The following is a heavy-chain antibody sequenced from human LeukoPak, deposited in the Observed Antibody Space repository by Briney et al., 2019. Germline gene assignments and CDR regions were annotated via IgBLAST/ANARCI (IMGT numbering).Heavy chain of an antibody. D-gene: IGHD2-15*01. CDR2: TYYRSKWYN. V-gene: IGHV6-1*01. J-gene: IGHJ4*02. Sequence: SQTLSLTCAISGDSVSSNSAAWNWIRQSPSRGLEWLGRTYYRSKWYNDYAVSVKSRITINPDTSKNQFSLQLNSVTPEDTAVYYCARSGCSGGSCYDRHFLDYWGQGILVTVSS. CDR3: ARSGCSGGSCYDRHFLDY. CDR1: GDSVSSNSAA.